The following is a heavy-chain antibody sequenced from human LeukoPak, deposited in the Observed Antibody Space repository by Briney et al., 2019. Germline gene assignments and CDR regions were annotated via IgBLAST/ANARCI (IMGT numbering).Heavy chain of an antibody. CDR1: GYTFTGYY. CDR2: INPNSGGT. J-gene: IGHJ3*02. D-gene: IGHD5-24*01. Sequence: GASVKVSCKASGYTFTGYYMHWVRQAPGQGLEWMGWINPNSGGTNYAQKFQGRVTMTRDTSISTAYMELSRLRSDDTAVYYCARDLEMATTQGAFDIWGQGTMVTVSS. CDR3: ARDLEMATTQGAFDI. V-gene: IGHV1-2*02.